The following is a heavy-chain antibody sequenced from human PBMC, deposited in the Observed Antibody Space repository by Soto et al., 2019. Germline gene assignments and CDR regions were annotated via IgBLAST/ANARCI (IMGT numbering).Heavy chain of an antibody. Sequence: GGSLRLSCAASGFTFSSYAMHWVRQAPGKGLEWVAVISYDGSTIYYADSVKGRFSISRDNSKNTLHLEMHNLRPEDTAVYYCVKVGGSSSWYRFYSEYWGEGTMVPVSA. CDR2: ISYDGSTI. J-gene: IGHJ4*02. CDR3: VKVGGSSSWYRFYSEY. V-gene: IGHV3-30*18. CDR1: GFTFSSYA. D-gene: IGHD6-13*01.